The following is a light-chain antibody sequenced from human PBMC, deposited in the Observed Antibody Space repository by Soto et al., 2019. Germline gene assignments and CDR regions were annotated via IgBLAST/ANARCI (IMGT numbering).Light chain of an antibody. CDR3: CSYAGSSNFYV. J-gene: IGLJ1*01. V-gene: IGLV2-23*01. CDR2: EGS. CDR1: SSDVGSYNL. Sequence: QSVLTQPASVSGSPGQSITISCTGTSSDVGSYNLVSWYQQNPGKAPKLMIYEGSKRPSGVSNRFSGSKSGNTASLTISGLQAEDEADYYCCSYAGSSNFYVFGTGTKV.